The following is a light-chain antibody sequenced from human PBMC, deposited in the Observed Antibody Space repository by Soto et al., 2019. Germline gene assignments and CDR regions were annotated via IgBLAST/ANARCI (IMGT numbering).Light chain of an antibody. CDR1: QSVTRY. CDR2: DAS. J-gene: IGKJ5*01. V-gene: IGKV3-11*01. CDR3: QQRSDWPIT. Sequence: EIVLTQSPATLSLSPGERATLSCRASQSVTRYLAWYQQRPGQAPRLLIYDASKRATGFPARFSGSGSGTDFTLTISSLEPEDLAVYYCQQRSDWPITFGQGTRLEI.